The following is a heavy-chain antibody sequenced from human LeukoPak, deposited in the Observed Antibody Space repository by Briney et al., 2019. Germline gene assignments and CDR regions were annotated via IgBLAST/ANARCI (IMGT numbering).Heavy chain of an antibody. J-gene: IGHJ3*01. CDR2: INPNSGGT. CDR1: GYTFTSYD. D-gene: IGHD3/OR15-3a*01. CDR3: ARNTIWTGYYAFDF. Sequence: ASVKVSCKASGYTFTSYDINWVRQATGQGLEWMGWINPNSGGTNYAQKFQGRVTTTRDTSISTAYMELSRLRSDDTAVYYCARNTIWTGYYAFDFWGQGTLVTVSS. V-gene: IGHV1-2*02.